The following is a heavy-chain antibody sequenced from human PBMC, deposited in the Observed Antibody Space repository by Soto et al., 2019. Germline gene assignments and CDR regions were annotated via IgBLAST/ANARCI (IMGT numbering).Heavy chain of an antibody. V-gene: IGHV4-34*01. D-gene: IGHD3-3*01. J-gene: IGHJ6*04. Sequence: ETLSLTCSVYGGSFSDYYWSWIRQPPGKGLEWIGEINHSGSTNYNPSLKSRVTISVHTSKNQFSLKLSSVTAADTAVYYCARARKGSGSDYYYHYGMDVWGKGTTVTVSS. CDR3: ARARKGSGSDYYYHYGMDV. CDR1: GGSFSDYY. CDR2: INHSGST.